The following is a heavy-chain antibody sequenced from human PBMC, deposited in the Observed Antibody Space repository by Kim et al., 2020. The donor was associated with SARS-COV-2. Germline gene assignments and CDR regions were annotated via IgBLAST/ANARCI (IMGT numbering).Heavy chain of an antibody. D-gene: IGHD3-10*01. Sequence: TTYNPSLQSRVTISVDTSKNQFSLKLSSVTAADTAVYYCARSRALGYFDYWGQGTLVTVSS. J-gene: IGHJ4*02. CDR3: ARSRALGYFDY. CDR2: T. V-gene: IGHV4-59*01.